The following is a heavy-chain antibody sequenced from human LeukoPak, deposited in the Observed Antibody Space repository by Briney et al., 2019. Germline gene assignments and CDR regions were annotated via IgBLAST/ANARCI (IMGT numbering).Heavy chain of an antibody. Sequence: SETLSLTCTVSGGSISSSSYYWGWIRQPPGKGLEWIGEIYHSGSTNYNPSLKSRVTISVDKSKNQFSLKLSSVTAADTAVYYCARAGSYSSSSQCYYYMDVWGKGTTVTVSS. CDR1: GGSISSSSYY. CDR3: ARAGSYSSSSQCYYYMDV. V-gene: IGHV4-39*07. J-gene: IGHJ6*03. D-gene: IGHD6-6*01. CDR2: IYHSGST.